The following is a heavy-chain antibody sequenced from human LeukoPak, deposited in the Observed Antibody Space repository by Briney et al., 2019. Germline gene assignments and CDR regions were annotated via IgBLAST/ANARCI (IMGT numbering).Heavy chain of an antibody. D-gene: IGHD5-12*01. J-gene: IGHJ6*03. CDR2: IYHSGST. CDR3: ARVVVATIGDDYYYYYMDV. CDR1: GYSISSGYY. Sequence: PSETLSLTCTVSGYSISSGYYWGWIRPPPGKGLEWIGSIYHSGSTYYNPSLKSRVTISVDTSKNQFSLKLSSVTAADTAVYYCARVVVATIGDDYYYYYMDVWGKGTTVTVSS. V-gene: IGHV4-38-2*02.